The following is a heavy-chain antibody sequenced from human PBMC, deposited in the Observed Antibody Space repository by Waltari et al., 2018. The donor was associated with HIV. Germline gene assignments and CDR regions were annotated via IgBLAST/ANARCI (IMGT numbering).Heavy chain of an antibody. CDR2: ISSSSTTI. V-gene: IGHV3-48*01. CDR3: ARDYCSSTSCTVDY. Sequence: VQLVESGGGLVQPGGSLRLSCAASGFIFRTYSMNWVRQAPGKGLEWVSHISSSSTTIYYADSVKGRFTISRDNAKNSLYLQMNSLRAEDTAVYYCARDYCSSTSCTVDYWGQGTLVTVSS. CDR1: GFIFRTYS. D-gene: IGHD2-2*01. J-gene: IGHJ4*02.